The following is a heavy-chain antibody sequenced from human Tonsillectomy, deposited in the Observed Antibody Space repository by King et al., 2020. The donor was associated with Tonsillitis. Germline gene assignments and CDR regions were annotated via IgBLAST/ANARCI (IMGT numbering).Heavy chain of an antibody. CDR1: GESIRSGRHY. V-gene: IGHV4-61*02. J-gene: IGHJ4*02. Sequence: QLQESGPGLVKPSQTLSLTCSVSGESIRSGRHYWSWIRQPAGKGLEWIGRMYTNGETNYNPSLKSRLPISLDTSKNQFSLYLTSVTATDTAVYYCAAGQQPMGLDCWGQGTLVTVSS. CDR3: AAGQQPMGLDC. CDR2: MYTNGET. D-gene: IGHD3-16*01.